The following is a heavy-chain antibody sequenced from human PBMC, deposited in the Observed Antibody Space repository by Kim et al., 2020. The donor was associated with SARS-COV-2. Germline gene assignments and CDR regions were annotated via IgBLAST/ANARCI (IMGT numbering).Heavy chain of an antibody. V-gene: IGHV1-69*13. CDR2: IIPIFGTA. Sequence: SVKVSCKASGGTFSSYAISWVRQAPGQGLEWMGGIIPIFGTANYAQKFQGRVTITADESTSTAYMELSSLRSEDTAVYYCARDQGITMIATDAFDIWGQGTMVTVSS. J-gene: IGHJ3*02. CDR3: ARDQGITMIATDAFDI. D-gene: IGHD3-22*01. CDR1: GGTFSSYA.